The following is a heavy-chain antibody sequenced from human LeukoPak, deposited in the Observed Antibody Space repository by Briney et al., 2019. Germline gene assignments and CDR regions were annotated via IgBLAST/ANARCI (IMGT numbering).Heavy chain of an antibody. Sequence: GGSLRLSCAASGFTVSTNYMSWVRQAPGKGLEWVSVISSDGSTDYADSVEGRFTVSRDNSKNTLYLQMNSLRAEDTAVYYCARDQNSWGQGTLVTVSS. CDR2: ISSDGST. CDR3: ARDQNS. J-gene: IGHJ5*02. CDR1: GFTVSTNY. V-gene: IGHV3-53*01.